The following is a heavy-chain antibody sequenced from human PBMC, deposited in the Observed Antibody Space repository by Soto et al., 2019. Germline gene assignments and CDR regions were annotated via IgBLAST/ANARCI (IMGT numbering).Heavy chain of an antibody. CDR1: GCTFTGYY. J-gene: IGHJ6*02. CDR2: INPNSGGT. Sequence: AASVKVSCKASGCTFTGYYMHWVRQAPGQGLEWMGWINPNSGGTNYAQKFQGRVTMTRDTSISTAYMELSRLRSDDTAVYYCAREYFLSGYLPAPNGMDVWGQGTTVTVS. V-gene: IGHV1-2*02. D-gene: IGHD3-3*01. CDR3: AREYFLSGYLPAPNGMDV.